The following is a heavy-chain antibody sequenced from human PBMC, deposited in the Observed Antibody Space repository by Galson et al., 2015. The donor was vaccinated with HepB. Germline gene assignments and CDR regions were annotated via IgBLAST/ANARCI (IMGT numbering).Heavy chain of an antibody. Sequence: SLRLSCAASGFAFSSYGMHWVRQAPGKGPEWVAVIWVHGINRYYAASVEGRFTISRDDSKNSLYLQMNSLRADDTAVYYCVRERGPFDGFDVWGQGTMVTVS. CDR3: VRERGPFDGFDV. J-gene: IGHJ3*01. CDR1: GFAFSSYG. V-gene: IGHV3-33*01. CDR2: IWVHGINR. D-gene: IGHD1-26*01.